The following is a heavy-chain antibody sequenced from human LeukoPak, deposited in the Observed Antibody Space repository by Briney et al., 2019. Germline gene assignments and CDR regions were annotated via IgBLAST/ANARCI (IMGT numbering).Heavy chain of an antibody. CDR2: ISYDGNNK. CDR3: AKDFGIYSSGWPNDAFDI. CDR1: GFTFSTYS. Sequence: VRSLGLSCTASGFTFSTYSMHWVRQAPGKGPGWVAGISYDGNNKYYADSVKGRFFISRDNSGSTLFLQMNSLRAEDTAVYYCAKDFGIYSSGWPNDAFDIWGQGTMVTVSS. V-gene: IGHV3-30-3*01. J-gene: IGHJ3*02. D-gene: IGHD6-19*01.